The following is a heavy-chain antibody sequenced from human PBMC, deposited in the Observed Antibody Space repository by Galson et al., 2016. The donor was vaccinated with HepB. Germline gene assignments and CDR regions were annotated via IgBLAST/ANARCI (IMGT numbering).Heavy chain of an antibody. V-gene: IGHV4-34*01. CDR1: GFIFSTQS. D-gene: IGHD4/OR15-4a*01. CDR3: ARGLYGGAAA. J-gene: IGHJ4*02. CDR2: INNSGST. Sequence: LRLSCAATGFIFSTQSMNWVRQPPGKGLEWIGEINNSGSTNYNPSLKSRVTISADTAKNQFFLSLSSVTAADTAVYYCARGLYGGAAAWGQGTLVTVSS.